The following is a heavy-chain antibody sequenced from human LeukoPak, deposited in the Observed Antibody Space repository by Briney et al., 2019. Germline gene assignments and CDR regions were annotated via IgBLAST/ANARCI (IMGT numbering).Heavy chain of an antibody. CDR3: ARRGSKGRGLWFGETNWFDP. V-gene: IGHV4-34*01. J-gene: IGHJ5*02. D-gene: IGHD3-10*01. CDR1: GGSFSGYY. Sequence: PSETLSLTCAVYGGSFSGYYWSWIRQPPGKGLEWIGEINHSGSTNYNPSLKSRVTISVDTSKNQFSLKLSSVTAADTAVYYCARRGSKGRGLWFGETNWFDPWGRGTLVTVSS. CDR2: INHSGST.